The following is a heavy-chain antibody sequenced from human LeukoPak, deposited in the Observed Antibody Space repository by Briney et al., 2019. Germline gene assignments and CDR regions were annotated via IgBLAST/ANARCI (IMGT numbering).Heavy chain of an antibody. Sequence: PSGTLSLTCAVSGGSISSSNWWSWVRRPPGKGLEWIGEIYHSGSTNYNPSLKSRVTISVDKSKNQFSLKLSSVTAADTAVYYCAGGPYYYDSSGYYIPYYGMDVWGQGTTVTVSS. CDR2: IYHSGST. V-gene: IGHV4-4*02. CDR1: GGSISSSNW. J-gene: IGHJ6*02. CDR3: AGGPYYYDSSGYYIPYYGMDV. D-gene: IGHD3-22*01.